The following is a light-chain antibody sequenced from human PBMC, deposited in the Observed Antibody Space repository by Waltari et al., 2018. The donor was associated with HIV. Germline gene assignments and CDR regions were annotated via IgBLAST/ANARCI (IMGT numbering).Light chain of an antibody. CDR3: QAWDSSTVV. J-gene: IGLJ2*01. CDR1: KLGNKY. CDR2: QDR. Sequence: SYELTQLPSVSVSPGQTASITCSGDKLGNKYASWYQQRPGQSPVLVIYQDRKRPSGIPERFSGSNSGNTATLTISGTQAMDEADYYCQAWDSSTVVFGGGTKLTVL. V-gene: IGLV3-1*01.